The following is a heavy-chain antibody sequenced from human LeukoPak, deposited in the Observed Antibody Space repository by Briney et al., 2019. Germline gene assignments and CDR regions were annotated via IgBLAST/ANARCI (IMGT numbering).Heavy chain of an antibody. V-gene: IGHV3-9*01. D-gene: IGHD5-12*01. J-gene: IGHJ4*02. CDR3: AKDVDIVATIPHF. CDR2: ISWHSVNL. Sequence: GGSLRLSCAASGFTFSSYAMSWVRQAPGKGLEWVSSISWHSVNLAYADSVKGRFTISRDNAKNSLYLEMNSLRDEDTALYYCAKDVDIVATIPHFWGQGTLVTVSS. CDR1: GFTFSSYA.